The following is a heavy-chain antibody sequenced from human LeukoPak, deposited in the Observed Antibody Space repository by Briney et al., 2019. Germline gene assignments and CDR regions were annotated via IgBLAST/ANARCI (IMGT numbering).Heavy chain of an antibody. CDR2: IIPILGIA. CDR1: GGTFSSYA. D-gene: IGHD4-17*01. J-gene: IGHJ4*02. Sequence: SVKVSCKASGGTFSSYAISWVRQAPGQGLEWMGRIIPILGIANYAQKFQGRVTITADKSTGTAYMELSSLRSEDTAVYYCAKDYGDYVINYWGQGTLVTVSS. V-gene: IGHV1-69*04. CDR3: AKDYGDYVINY.